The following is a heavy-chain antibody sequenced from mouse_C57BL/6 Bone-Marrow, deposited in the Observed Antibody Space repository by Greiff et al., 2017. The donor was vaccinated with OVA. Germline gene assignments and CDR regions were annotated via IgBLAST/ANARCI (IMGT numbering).Heavy chain of an antibody. V-gene: IGHV1-59*01. CDR3: GILPFDY. Sequence: VQLQQPGAELVRPGTSVKLSCKASGYTFTSYWMHWVKQRPGQGLEWIGVIDPSDSYTNYNQKFKGKATLTVDTSSSTAYMQLSSLTSEDSAVYYCGILPFDYWGQGTTLTVSS. CDR1: GYTFTSYW. CDR2: IDPSDSYT. D-gene: IGHD5-5*01. J-gene: IGHJ2*01.